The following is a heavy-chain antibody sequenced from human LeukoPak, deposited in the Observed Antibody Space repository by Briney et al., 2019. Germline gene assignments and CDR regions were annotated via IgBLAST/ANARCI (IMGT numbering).Heavy chain of an antibody. V-gene: IGHV7-4-1*02. Sequence: ASVKVSCKASGYTFTSYVMNWVRQAPGQGLEWMGWINTNTGNPTYAQGFTGRFVFSLDTSVSTAYLQISSLKAEDTAVYYCARVGIWGGYYIRDYYYYGMDVWGQGTTVTVSS. J-gene: IGHJ6*02. CDR1: GYTFTSYV. D-gene: IGHD3-3*01. CDR3: ARVGIWGGYYIRDYYYYGMDV. CDR2: INTNTGNP.